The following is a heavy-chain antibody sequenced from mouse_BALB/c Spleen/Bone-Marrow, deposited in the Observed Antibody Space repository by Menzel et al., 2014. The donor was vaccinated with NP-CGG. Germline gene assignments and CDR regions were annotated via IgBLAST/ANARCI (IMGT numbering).Heavy chain of an antibody. V-gene: IGHV1-54*01. CDR1: GYAFTNYL. CDR3: AREWTARAVDY. Sequence: QVQLQQSGAELVRPGTSVKVSCMASGYAFTNYLIEWVKQRPGQGLEWIGVINPGSGGANYNEKFKGKATLTADKSSSTAYMQLSSLTSDDSAVYFCAREWTARAVDYWGQGTTLTVSS. D-gene: IGHD3-2*01. CDR2: INPGSGGA. J-gene: IGHJ2*01.